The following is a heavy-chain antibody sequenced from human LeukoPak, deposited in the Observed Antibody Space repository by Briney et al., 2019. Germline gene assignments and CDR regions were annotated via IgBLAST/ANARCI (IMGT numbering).Heavy chain of an antibody. CDR3: ARELREHGVFDI. CDR1: GFTFSSYV. Sequence: PGGSLRLSCAASGFTFSSYVMHWVRQAPGKGLEWVAFIRYDGSNKYYADSVKDRFTISRDNSKNTLYLQMNSLSADDTAVYYCARELREHGVFDIWGQGTMVTVSS. D-gene: IGHD1/OR15-1a*01. J-gene: IGHJ3*02. CDR2: IRYDGSNK. V-gene: IGHV3-30*02.